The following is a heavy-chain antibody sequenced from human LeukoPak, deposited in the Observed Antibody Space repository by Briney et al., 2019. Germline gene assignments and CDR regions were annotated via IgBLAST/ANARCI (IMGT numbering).Heavy chain of an antibody. CDR3: ARDYSDYYGSGSYLACV. CDR1: GFTFSSYS. D-gene: IGHD3-10*01. Sequence: GGSLRLSCAASGFTFSSYSMNWVRQAPGKGLEWVSSISSSSSYIYYADSVKGRFTISRDNAKNSLYLQMNSLRAEDTAVYYCARDYSDYYGSGSYLACVWGQGTLVTVSS. V-gene: IGHV3-21*01. CDR2: ISSSSSYI. J-gene: IGHJ4*02.